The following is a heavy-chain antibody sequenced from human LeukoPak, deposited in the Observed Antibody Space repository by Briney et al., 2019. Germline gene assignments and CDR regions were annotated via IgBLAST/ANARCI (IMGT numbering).Heavy chain of an antibody. CDR2: ISSSSSYI. D-gene: IGHD3-10*01. CDR3: ARDTAMVRGVIDY. Sequence: GGSLRLSCAASGFTVSSNYMNWVRQAPGKGLEWVSSISSSSSYIYYADSVKGRFTISRDNAKNSLYLQMNSLRAEDTAVYYCARDTAMVRGVIDYWGQGTLVTVSS. V-gene: IGHV3-21*01. J-gene: IGHJ4*02. CDR1: GFTVSSNY.